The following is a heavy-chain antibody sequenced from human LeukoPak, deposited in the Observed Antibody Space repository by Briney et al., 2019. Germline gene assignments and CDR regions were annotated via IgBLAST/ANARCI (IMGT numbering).Heavy chain of an antibody. V-gene: IGHV3-74*03. CDR2: INSDGSST. J-gene: IGHJ4*01. D-gene: IGHD3-22*01. CDR3: ARDYDPDYYDSSGYSDY. Sequence: GGSLRLSCAASGFTFSRYWMHRVRQAPGKGPLWVSRINSDGSSTKYADTVEGRFVISRDNARNILYLQMNSLRAEDTAVYYCARDYDPDYYDSSGYSDYWGQGTRVTVSS. CDR1: GFTFSRYW.